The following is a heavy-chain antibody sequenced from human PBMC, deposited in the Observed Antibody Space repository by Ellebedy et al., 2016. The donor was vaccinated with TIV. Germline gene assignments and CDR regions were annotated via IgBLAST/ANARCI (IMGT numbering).Heavy chain of an antibody. CDR2: IYYSGST. D-gene: IGHD2-21*02. CDR3: ARRTVTFDY. Sequence: MPSETLSLTCTVSGGSISSYYWSWIRQPPGKGLEWIGYIYYSGSTNYNPSLKSRVTISVDKSKNQFSLKLSSVTAADTAVYYCARRTVTFDYWGQGTLVTVSS. J-gene: IGHJ4*02. CDR1: GGSISSYY. V-gene: IGHV4-59*12.